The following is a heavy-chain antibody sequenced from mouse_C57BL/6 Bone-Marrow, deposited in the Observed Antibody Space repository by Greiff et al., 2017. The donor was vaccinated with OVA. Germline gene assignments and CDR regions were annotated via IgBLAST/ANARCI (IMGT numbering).Heavy chain of an antibody. J-gene: IGHJ1*03. CDR3: ARDPSHYYGSSGYFDV. D-gene: IGHD1-1*01. V-gene: IGHV3-6*01. CDR2: ISYDGSN. Sequence: DVKLQESGPGLVKPSQSLSLTCSVTGYSITSCYYWYWIRQFPGNKLEWMGYISYDGSNNYNPSLKNRISITRDTSKNQFFLKLNSVTTEDTATYYCARDPSHYYGSSGYFDVWGTGTTVTVSS. CDR1: GYSITSCYY.